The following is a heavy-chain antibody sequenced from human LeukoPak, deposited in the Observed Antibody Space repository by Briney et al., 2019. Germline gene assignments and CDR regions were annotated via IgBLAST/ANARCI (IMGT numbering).Heavy chain of an antibody. CDR1: GFIYKNFG. CDR2: IRYDGSRT. J-gene: IGHJ4*02. CDR3: AKDRSWGMNSAEY. V-gene: IGHV3-30*02. Sequence: GGSLRLPCAASGFIYKNFGMYWVRQAPGKGLEWVAFIRYDGSRTYYTDSVKGRFTISRDNSNNTLYLQMNSLRPEDTAVYFCAKDRSWGMNSAEYWGQGTLVTVSS. D-gene: IGHD7-27*01.